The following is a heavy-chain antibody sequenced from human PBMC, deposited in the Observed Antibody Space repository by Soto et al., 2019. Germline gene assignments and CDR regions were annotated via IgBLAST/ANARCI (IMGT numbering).Heavy chain of an antibody. J-gene: IGHJ6*02. CDR1: GGTFSSYA. CDR3: ARDIVVVPAAMNGGMDV. D-gene: IGHD2-2*01. V-gene: IGHV1-69*13. Sequence: GASVKVSCKASGGTFSSYAISWVRQAPGQGLEWMGGIIPIFGTANYAQKFQGRVTITADESTSTAYMELSSLRSEDTAVYYCARDIVVVPAAMNGGMDVWGQGTTVTVSS. CDR2: IIPIFGTA.